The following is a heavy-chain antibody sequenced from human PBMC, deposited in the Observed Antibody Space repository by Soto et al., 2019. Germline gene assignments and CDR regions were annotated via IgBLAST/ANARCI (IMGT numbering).Heavy chain of an antibody. CDR1: GFTFSSYA. J-gene: IGHJ2*01. CDR3: AKVPEVFWYFDL. Sequence: EVQLLESGGGLVQPGGSLRLSCAVSGFTFSSYAMNWVRQAPGKGLEWVSAIIGNGGRAYYADSVKGRFTISRDNSKNTLYLQMDSLRAEDTAVYYCAKVPEVFWYFDLWGRGPLVTVSS. V-gene: IGHV3-23*01. CDR2: IIGNGGRA.